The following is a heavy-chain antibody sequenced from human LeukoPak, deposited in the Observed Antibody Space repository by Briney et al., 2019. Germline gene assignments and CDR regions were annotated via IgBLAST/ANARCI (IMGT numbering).Heavy chain of an antibody. Sequence: ASVKVSCKASGYTFTGYYMHWVRQAPGQGLEWMGWINPNSGGTNYAQKFQGRVTMTRDTSISTAYMELSRLRSDDTAVYYCAREMGEYYDILTGYFPCDYWSQGNLVTVSS. CDR2: INPNSGGT. V-gene: IGHV1-2*02. CDR3: AREMGEYYDILTGYFPCDY. D-gene: IGHD3-9*01. J-gene: IGHJ4*02. CDR1: GYTFTGYY.